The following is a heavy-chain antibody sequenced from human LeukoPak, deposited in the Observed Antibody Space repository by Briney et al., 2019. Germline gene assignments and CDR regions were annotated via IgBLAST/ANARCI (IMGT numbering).Heavy chain of an antibody. J-gene: IGHJ6*03. D-gene: IGHD5/OR15-5a*01. CDR2: INNDGSST. CDR3: ARVAGVYAYYYYYYYLVL. V-gene: IGHV3-74*01. CDR1: GFTFSSYW. Sequence: GGSLRLSCAASGFTFSSYWMHWVCHAPGKGLVWVSRINNDGSSTSYAASVKCRFTISSDNAKNTLYLQMNSLRAEDTAVYYCARVAGVYAYYYYYYYLVLWGNGTTVTVSS.